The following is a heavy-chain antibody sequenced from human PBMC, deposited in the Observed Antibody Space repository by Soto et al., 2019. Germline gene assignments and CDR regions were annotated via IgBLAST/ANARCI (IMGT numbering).Heavy chain of an antibody. CDR2: IYPGDSDT. CDR1: GYSFTSYW. V-gene: IGHV5-51*01. J-gene: IGHJ6*02. D-gene: IGHD2-2*01. CDR3: ARHHLDPNISTGSDYYYYYGMDV. Sequence: ESLKISCKGSGYSFTSYWIGWVRQMPGKGLEWMGIIYPGDSDTRYSPSFQGQVTISADKSISTAYLQWSSLKASDTAMYYCARHHLDPNISTGSDYYYYYGMDVWGQGTTVTVSS.